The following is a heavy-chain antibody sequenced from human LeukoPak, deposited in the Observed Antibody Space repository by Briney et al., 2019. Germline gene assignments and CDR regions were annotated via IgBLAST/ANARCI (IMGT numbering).Heavy chain of an antibody. Sequence: SETLPLTCAVYGGSFSGYYWSWIRQPPGKGLEWIGEINHSGSTNYNPSLKSRVTISVDTSKNQFSLKLSSVTAADTAVYYCARAPRGYSYGYDYWGQGTLVTVSS. CDR1: GGSFSGYY. V-gene: IGHV4-34*01. D-gene: IGHD5-18*01. CDR3: ARAPRGYSYGYDY. CDR2: INHSGST. J-gene: IGHJ4*02.